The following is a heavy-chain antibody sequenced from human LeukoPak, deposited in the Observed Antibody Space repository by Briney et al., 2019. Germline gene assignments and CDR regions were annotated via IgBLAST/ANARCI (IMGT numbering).Heavy chain of an antibody. CDR3: AKDISFYSSVPRD. CDR1: GFTFDDYA. Sequence: GGSLRLSCAASGFTFDDYAMHWVRQAPGKGLGWVSGISWNSGSIGYADSVKGRFTISRDNAKNSLYLQMNSLRAEDTALYYCAKDISFYSSVPRDWGQGTLVTVSS. V-gene: IGHV3-9*01. D-gene: IGHD6-19*01. CDR2: ISWNSGSI. J-gene: IGHJ4*02.